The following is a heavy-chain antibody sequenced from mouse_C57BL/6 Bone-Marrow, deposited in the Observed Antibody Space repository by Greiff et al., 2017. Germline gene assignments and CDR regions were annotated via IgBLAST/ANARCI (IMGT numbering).Heavy chain of an antibody. CDR3: ARSFITTVVAPCNAMDY. V-gene: IGHV1-81*01. CDR1: GYTFTSYG. J-gene: IGHJ4*01. Sequence: VQLQQSGAELARPGASVKLSCKASGYTFTSYGISWVKQRTGQGLEWIGEIYPRSGNTYYNEKFKGKATLTADKSSSTAYMGLRSLTSEDSAVYFWARSFITTVVAPCNAMDYWGQGTSVTVSS. D-gene: IGHD1-1*01. CDR2: IYPRSGNT.